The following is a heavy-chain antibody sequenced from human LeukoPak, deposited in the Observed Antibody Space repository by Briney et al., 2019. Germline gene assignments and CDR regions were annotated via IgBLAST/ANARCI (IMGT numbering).Heavy chain of an antibody. CDR1: GLSFTNYA. CDR2: LTGYGGA. CDR3: ARDNAYFDY. J-gene: IGHJ4*02. V-gene: IGHV3-23*01. Sequence: GGSLRLSCEASGLSFTNYAMMWVRQAPGKGLQWISTLTGYGGAYYADSVKGRFTISRDNSKNTLYLQMNSLRAEDTAVYYCARDNAYFDYWGQGTLVTVSS.